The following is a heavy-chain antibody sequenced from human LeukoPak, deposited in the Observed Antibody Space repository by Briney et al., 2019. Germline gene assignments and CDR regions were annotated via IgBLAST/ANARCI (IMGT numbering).Heavy chain of an antibody. CDR2: ISSSSCSI. V-gene: IGHV3-21*01. CDR3: ARGPSCSSVSCYTTGLFDY. CDR1: GFTFNIYS. Sequence: GGSLRLSCTASGFTFNIYSMSWVRQAPGKGLEWVSSISSSSCSIYYADSLKGQFTISRDNAKNSLYLQMNNLRAEDTAVYYCARGPSCSSVSCYTTGLFDYWGRGTLVTVSS. D-gene: IGHD2-15*01. J-gene: IGHJ4*02.